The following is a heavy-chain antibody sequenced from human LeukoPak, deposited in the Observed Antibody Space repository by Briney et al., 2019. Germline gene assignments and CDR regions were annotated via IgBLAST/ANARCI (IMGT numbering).Heavy chain of an antibody. D-gene: IGHD6-19*01. CDR3: ARDQSSGWPYYYYYGMDV. J-gene: IGHJ6*02. CDR2: ISYDGSNK. V-gene: IGHV3-30*03. CDR1: GFTFSDYY. Sequence: PGGSLRLSCAASGFTFSDYYMSWIRQAPGKGLEWVAVISYDGSNKYYADSVKGRFTISRDNSKNTLYLQMNSLRAEDTAVYYCARDQSSGWPYYYYYGMDVWGQGTTVTVSS.